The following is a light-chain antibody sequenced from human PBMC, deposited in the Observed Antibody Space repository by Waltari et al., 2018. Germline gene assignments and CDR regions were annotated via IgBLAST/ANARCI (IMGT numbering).Light chain of an antibody. CDR2: GAS. J-gene: IGKJ1*01. Sequence: EIVLTQSPGTLSLSPGERATLSCRASQSVSRTLAWYQQKPGQAPRLLIDGASTRATGIPVRFSGSGVGTDFSLTISRLEPEDFAVYYCQQYVRLPVTFGQGTKVEIK. V-gene: IGKV3-20*01. CDR1: QSVSRT. CDR3: QQYVRLPVT.